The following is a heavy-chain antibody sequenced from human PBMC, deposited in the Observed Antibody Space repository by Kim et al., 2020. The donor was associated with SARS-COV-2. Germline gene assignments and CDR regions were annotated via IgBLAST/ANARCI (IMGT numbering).Heavy chain of an antibody. CDR1: GGSISSGGYY. V-gene: IGHV4-31*03. D-gene: IGHD3-10*01. CDR2: IYYSGST. Sequence: SETLSLTCTVSGGSISSGGYYWSWIRQHPGKGLEWIGYIYYSGSTYYNPSLKSRVTISVDTSKNQFSLKLISVTAADTAVYYCARDLWSSRVIDYWGQGTLVTVSS. CDR3: ARDLWSSRVIDY. J-gene: IGHJ4*02.